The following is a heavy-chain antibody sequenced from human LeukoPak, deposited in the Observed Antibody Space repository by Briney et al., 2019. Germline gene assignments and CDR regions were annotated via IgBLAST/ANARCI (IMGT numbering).Heavy chain of an antibody. V-gene: IGHV1-2*02. CDR1: GHTFTAYQ. D-gene: IGHD1-1*01. CDR3: AREEDCGTARCSNDH. J-gene: IGHJ4*02. CDR2: INPKNGGT. Sequence: ASLKVSCKASGHTFTAYQMHWVRQDPGQGLEYVGWINPKNGGTNSAQNFQGRVTMTWNTFVSTVYMELSRLRSDDTAVYYCAREEDCGTARCSNDHWGQGTLVTVSS.